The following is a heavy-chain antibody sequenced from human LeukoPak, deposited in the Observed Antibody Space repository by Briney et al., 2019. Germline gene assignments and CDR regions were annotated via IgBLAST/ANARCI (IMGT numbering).Heavy chain of an antibody. CDR2: ISGSGGST. D-gene: IGHD5-12*01. CDR3: AKDDSGYPARTIEY. V-gene: IGHV3-23*01. Sequence: GGSLRLSCAASGFTFSSYAMSWVRQAPGKGLEGVSAISGSGGSTNYADSVKGRFTISRDNSKNTLYLQMNSLRAEDTGLYYCAKDDSGYPARTIEYWGQGTLVTVSS. J-gene: IGHJ4*02. CDR1: GFTFSSYA.